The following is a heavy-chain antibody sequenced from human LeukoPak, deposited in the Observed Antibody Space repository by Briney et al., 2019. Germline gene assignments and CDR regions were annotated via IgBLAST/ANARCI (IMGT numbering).Heavy chain of an antibody. J-gene: IGHJ2*01. CDR1: GFTFSSYA. V-gene: IGHV3-23*01. CDR3: AKDVSGYFDL. CDR2: ITGSGGRT. Sequence: PGGSLRLSCAASGFTFSSYAINWVRQAPGKGLEWVSGITGSGGRTYNADSVKGRFTISRDNSKSTLYLQMNTLRAEDTAVYYCAKDVSGYFDLWGRGTLVTVSS.